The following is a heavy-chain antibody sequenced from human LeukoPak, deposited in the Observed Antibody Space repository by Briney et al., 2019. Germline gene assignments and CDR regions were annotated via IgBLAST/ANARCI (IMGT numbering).Heavy chain of an antibody. CDR1: GGSFSGYY. V-gene: IGHV4-34*01. D-gene: IGHD2-2*01. J-gene: IGHJ4*02. CDR3: ARGPYCSSTSCSRRRAYYFDY. Sequence: SETLSLTCAVYGGSFSGYYWSWIRQPPGKGLEWIGEINHSGSTNYNPSLKSRVTISVDTSKNQFSLKLSSVTAADTAVYYCARGPYCSSTSCSRRRAYYFDYWGQGTLVTVSS. CDR2: INHSGST.